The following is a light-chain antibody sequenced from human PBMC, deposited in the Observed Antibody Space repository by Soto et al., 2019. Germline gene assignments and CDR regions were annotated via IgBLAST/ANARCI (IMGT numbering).Light chain of an antibody. J-gene: IGLJ1*01. CDR2: YVS. CDR1: SSDVGGYNY. Sequence: QSVLTQPASVSGSPGQSITISCTGTSSDVGGYNYVSWYQQHPGKAPKLMIYYVSNRPSGVSNRFSGSKSGNTASLTISGLQAEDEADYYCSSYTGSTTYVFGIGTKLTVL. V-gene: IGLV2-14*01. CDR3: SSYTGSTTYV.